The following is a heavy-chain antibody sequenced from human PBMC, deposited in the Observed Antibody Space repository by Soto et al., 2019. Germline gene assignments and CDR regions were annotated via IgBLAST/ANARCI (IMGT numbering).Heavy chain of an antibody. D-gene: IGHD2-15*01. J-gene: IGHJ4*02. CDR3: AGAISGYCSGGSCYTGGY. V-gene: IGHV1-69*01. CDR2: IIPIFGTA. CDR1: GGTFSSYA. Sequence: QVQLVQSGAEVKKPGSSVKVSCKASGGTFSSYAISWVRQAPGQGLEWMGGIIPIFGTANYAQKFQGRVTITADESTSTAYMELSSLRSEDTAVYYCAGAISGYCSGGSCYTGGYWGQGTLVTVSS.